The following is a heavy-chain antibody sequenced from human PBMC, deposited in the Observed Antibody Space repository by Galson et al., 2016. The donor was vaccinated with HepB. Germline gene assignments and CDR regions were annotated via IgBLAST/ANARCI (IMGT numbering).Heavy chain of an antibody. J-gene: IGHJ3*02. CDR1: GFTLTTYT. D-gene: IGHD6-19*01. CDR2: IRGSGTGT. V-gene: IGHV3-23*01. Sequence: SLRLSCAASGFTLTTYTMSWVRQAPGKGLEWVSSIRGSGTGTHYADSVKGRFTISRDNSKNTLYLQINSLGVEDTAVYYCANHRTTGYSIGWGGAFDIWGQGTMVTVSS. CDR3: ANHRTTGYSIGWGGAFDI.